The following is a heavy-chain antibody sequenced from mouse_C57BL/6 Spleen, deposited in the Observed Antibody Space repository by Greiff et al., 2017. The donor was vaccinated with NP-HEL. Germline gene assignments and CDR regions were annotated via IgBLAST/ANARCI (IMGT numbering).Heavy chain of an antibody. Sequence: EVQLVESGGGLVKPGGSLKLSCAASGFTFSSYAMSWVRQTPEKRLEWVATISDGGSYTYYPDNVKGRFTISRDNAKNNLYLQMSHLKSEDTAMYYCARGGGGYYDWFAYWGQGTLVTVSA. D-gene: IGHD2-3*01. J-gene: IGHJ3*01. CDR1: GFTFSSYA. V-gene: IGHV5-4*01. CDR3: ARGGGGYYDWFAY. CDR2: ISDGGSYT.